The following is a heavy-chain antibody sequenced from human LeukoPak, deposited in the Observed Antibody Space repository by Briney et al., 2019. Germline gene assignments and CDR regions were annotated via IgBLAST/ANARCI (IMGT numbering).Heavy chain of an antibody. CDR2: IYYSGST. V-gene: IGHV4-59*08. CDR1: GGSISSYY. CDR3: ASYDSSGYVDY. D-gene: IGHD3-22*01. J-gene: IGHJ4*02. Sequence: SETLSLTCTVSGGSISSYYWSWIRQPPGKGLEWIGYIYYSGSTNYNPSLKSRVTISVDTSKNQFSLKLSSVTAADTAVYYCASYDSSGYVDYWGQGILVTVSS.